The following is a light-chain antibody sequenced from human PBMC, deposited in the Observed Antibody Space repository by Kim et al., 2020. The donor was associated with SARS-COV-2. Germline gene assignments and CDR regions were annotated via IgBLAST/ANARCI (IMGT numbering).Light chain of an antibody. CDR1: QSISSY. V-gene: IGKV1-39*01. CDR2: AAS. J-gene: IGKJ1*01. Sequence: DIQMTQSPSSLSASVGDRVTITCRASQSISSYLNWYQQKPGKAPKLLIYAASSLQSGVPSRFSGSGSGTDFTLTISSLQPEDFATYYCQQNYSTPRTFGQGTKGEIK. CDR3: QQNYSTPRT.